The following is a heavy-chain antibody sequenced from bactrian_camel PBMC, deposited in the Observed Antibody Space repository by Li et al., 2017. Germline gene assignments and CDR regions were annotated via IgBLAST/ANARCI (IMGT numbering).Heavy chain of an antibody. D-gene: IGHD2*01. CDR1: GYTYNRNC. CDR2: IATGSGNT. V-gene: IGHV3S1*01. J-gene: IGHJ6*01. Sequence: HVQLVESGGGSVQAGGSLRLSCAASGYTYNRNCMAWFRQAPGKEREGVACIATGSGNTYYADSVKGRFTISQDNAKSTVYLQMNSLKPEDTAMYYCAARGPYCYTKLSVRDFTYWGQGTQVTVS. CDR3: AARGPYCYTKLSVRDFTY.